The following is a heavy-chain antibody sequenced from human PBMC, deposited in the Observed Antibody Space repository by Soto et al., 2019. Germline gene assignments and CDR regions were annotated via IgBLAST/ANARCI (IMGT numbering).Heavy chain of an antibody. Sequence: PVGSLRLSCAASGFTFSSYGMHWVRQAPGKGLEWVAVISYDGSNKYYADSVKGRFTISRDNSKNTLYLQMNSLRAEDTAVYYCAIVDRAAAGTSGWGQGTLVTVS. CDR3: AIVDRAAAGTSG. V-gene: IGHV3-30*03. CDR1: GFTFSSYG. D-gene: IGHD6-13*01. J-gene: IGHJ4*02. CDR2: ISYDGSNK.